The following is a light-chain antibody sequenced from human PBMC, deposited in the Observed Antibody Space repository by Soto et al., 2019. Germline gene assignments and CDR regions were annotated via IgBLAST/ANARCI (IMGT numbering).Light chain of an antibody. CDR3: SSYTSSSMV. Sequence: QSALTQPASVSGSPGQSITISSTGTSSDVGGYNYVSWYQQHPGKAPKLMIYDVSNRPSGVSNRFSGSKSGNTASLTISGLQAEDEADYYSSSYTSSSMVFGGGTKLTVL. J-gene: IGLJ2*01. CDR1: SSDVGGYNY. V-gene: IGLV2-14*01. CDR2: DVS.